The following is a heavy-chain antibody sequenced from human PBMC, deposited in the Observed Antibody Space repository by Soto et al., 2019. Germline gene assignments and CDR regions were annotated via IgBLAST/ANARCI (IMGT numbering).Heavy chain of an antibody. V-gene: IGHV3-15*01. CDR1: GITVSNAW. J-gene: IGHJ3*01. Sequence: EVQLVESGGGLVEPGGSLRLSCAASGITVSNAWMNWVRKAPGKGLEYIGRIRSKTDGGTTEYAAPVEGRFTVSRDDSKNTLYLQMSGLKTEDTAVYYCTTTRPGTNVFENRGQGTLVTVSS. CDR2: IRSKTDGGTT. CDR3: TTTRPGTNVFEN. D-gene: IGHD6-13*01.